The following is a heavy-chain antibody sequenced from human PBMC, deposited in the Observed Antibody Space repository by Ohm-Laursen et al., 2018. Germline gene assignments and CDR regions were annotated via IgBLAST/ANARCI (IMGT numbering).Heavy chain of an antibody. J-gene: IGHJ4*02. CDR3: TRQSYYYDL. V-gene: IGHV3-7*01. CDR2: IKQDGSEK. D-gene: IGHD3-22*01. Sequence: SLRLSCAASGFTFSSYAMSWVRQAPGKGLEWVANIKQDGSEKYYVDSVKGRFTISRDNAKNSLYLQMNSLRAEDTAVYYCTRQSYYYDLWGQGTLVTVSS. CDR1: GFTFSSYA.